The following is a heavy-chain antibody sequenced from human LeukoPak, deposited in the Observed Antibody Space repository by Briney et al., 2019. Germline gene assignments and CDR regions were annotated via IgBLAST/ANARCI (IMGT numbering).Heavy chain of an antibody. D-gene: IGHD3-10*01. CDR2: INPNSGGT. V-gene: IGHV1-2*02. J-gene: IGHJ5*02. Sequence: GASVKVSCKASGYTFTGYYMHWVRQAPGQGLEWMGWINPNSGGTNYAQKFQGRVTMTRDTSISTAYMELSRLRSDDTAVYYCARENSGTLRVWFDPWGQGTLVTVSS. CDR1: GYTFTGYY. CDR3: ARENSGTLRVWFDP.